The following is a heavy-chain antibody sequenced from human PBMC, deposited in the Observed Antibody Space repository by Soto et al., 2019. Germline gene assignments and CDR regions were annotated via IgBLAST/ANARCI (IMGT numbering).Heavy chain of an antibody. CDR3: ASSPTGCSGGSCYFHYYYGMDV. D-gene: IGHD2-15*01. CDR1: GYTFTSYA. V-gene: IGHV1-3*01. J-gene: IGHJ6*02. CDR2: INAGNGNT. Sequence: GASVKVSCKASGYTFTSYAMHWVRQAPGQRLEWMGWINAGNGNTKYSQKFQGRVTITRDTSASTAYMELSSLRSEDTAVYYCASSPTGCSGGSCYFHYYYGMDVWGHGTLVTVSS.